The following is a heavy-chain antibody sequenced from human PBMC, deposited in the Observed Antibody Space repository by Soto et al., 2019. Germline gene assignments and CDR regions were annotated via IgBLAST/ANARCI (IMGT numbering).Heavy chain of an antibody. Sequence: PGGSLRLSGEAPGFSFDDFGMHWVRQGPEKGLEGVSGISWNSLTTGYAGSVKGRFTISRDNPKTALYLQMSSLSPEDTALYYCVKRRVSGWPPEACDFWHRGTMXT. CDR1: GFSFDDFG. V-gene: IGHV3-9*01. CDR3: VKRRVSGWPPEACDF. J-gene: IGHJ3*01. D-gene: IGHD6-19*01. CDR2: ISWNSLTT.